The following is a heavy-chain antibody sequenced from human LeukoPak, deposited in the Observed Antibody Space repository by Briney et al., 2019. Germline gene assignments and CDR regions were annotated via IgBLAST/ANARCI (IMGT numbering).Heavy chain of an antibody. Sequence: SETLSLTCAVYGCSFSGYCWSWVRQPPGKGVEWVGEINHSGSTNYNPSLKRRVPISGDTSKKQFSRNLSAGAAGDPPRYYFARGIGDLRADAFDIWGQGRMVTVSS. CDR1: GCSFSGYC. V-gene: IGHV4-34*01. D-gene: IGHD1-26*01. CDR2: INHSGST. J-gene: IGHJ3*02. CDR3: ARGIGDLRADAFDI.